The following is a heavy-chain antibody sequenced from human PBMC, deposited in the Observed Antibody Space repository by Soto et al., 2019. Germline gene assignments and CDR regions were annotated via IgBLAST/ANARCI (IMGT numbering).Heavy chain of an antibody. CDR3: ARGQNYGSGSYYGLPYYYYYYMDV. Sequence: ASVKVSCKASGYTFTGYYMHWVRQAPGQGLEWMGWINPNSGGTNYAQKFQGWVTMTRDTSISTAYMELSRLRSDDTAVYYCARGQNYGSGSYYGLPYYYYYYMDVWGKGTTVTVSS. J-gene: IGHJ6*03. CDR2: INPNSGGT. D-gene: IGHD3-10*01. V-gene: IGHV1-2*04. CDR1: GYTFTGYY.